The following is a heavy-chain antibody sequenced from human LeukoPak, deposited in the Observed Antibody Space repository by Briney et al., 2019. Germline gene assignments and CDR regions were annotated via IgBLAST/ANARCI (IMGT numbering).Heavy chain of an antibody. CDR2: IFHSGST. CDR1: GYSISSGYY. V-gene: IGHV4-38-2*02. CDR3: ARGHTAIHAWFDP. J-gene: IGHJ5*02. Sequence: SETLSLTCTVSGYSISSGYYWGWIRQPPGKGLEWIGSIFHSGSTYYNPSLKSRVTISVDTSKKSFSLKLSSVTAADTAVYYCARGHTAIHAWFDPWGQGTLVTVSS. D-gene: IGHD5-18*01.